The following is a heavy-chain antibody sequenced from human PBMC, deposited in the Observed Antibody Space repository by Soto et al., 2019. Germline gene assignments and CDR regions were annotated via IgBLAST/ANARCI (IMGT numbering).Heavy chain of an antibody. Sequence: SVKVSCKASGGTFSSYAISWVRQAPGQGLEWMGGIIPIFGTANYAQKFQGRVTITADKSTSTAYMELSSLRSEDTAVYYCVVYYDSSGDFDYWGQGTLVTVSS. D-gene: IGHD3-22*01. J-gene: IGHJ4*02. CDR2: IIPIFGTA. V-gene: IGHV1-69*06. CDR3: VVYYDSSGDFDY. CDR1: GGTFSSYA.